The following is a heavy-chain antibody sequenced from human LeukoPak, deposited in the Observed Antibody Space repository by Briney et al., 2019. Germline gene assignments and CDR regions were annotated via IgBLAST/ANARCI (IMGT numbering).Heavy chain of an antibody. CDR2: TYYRSKWYN. CDR1: GDSVSSKSTA. CDR3: ARDTAMDGSFDY. J-gene: IGHJ4*02. D-gene: IGHD5-18*01. Sequence: SQTLSLTCAISGDSVSSKSTAWNWIRQSPSRGLEWLGRTYYRSKWYNDYAVSVKSRITINPDASKNQFSLQLNSVTPEDTAVYYCARDTAMDGSFDYWGQGTLVTVSS. V-gene: IGHV6-1*01.